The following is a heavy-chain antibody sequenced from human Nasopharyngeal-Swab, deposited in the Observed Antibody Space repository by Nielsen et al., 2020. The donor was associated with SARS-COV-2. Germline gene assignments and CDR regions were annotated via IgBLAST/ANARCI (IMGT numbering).Heavy chain of an antibody. J-gene: IGHJ4*02. CDR1: GFTFSDYY. Sequence: GESLKISCAASGFTFSDYYMSWIRQAPGKGLEWVSYISSSGSTIYYADSVKGRFTTSRDNAKNSLYLQMNSLRAEDTAVYYCARSSHQSEGYAFDYWGQGTLVTVSS. CDR3: ARSSHQSEGYAFDY. CDR2: ISSSGSTI. V-gene: IGHV3-11*01. D-gene: IGHD5-12*01.